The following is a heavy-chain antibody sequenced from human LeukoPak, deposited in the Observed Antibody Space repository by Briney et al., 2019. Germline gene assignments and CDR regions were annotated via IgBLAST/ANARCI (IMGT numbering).Heavy chain of an antibody. Sequence: GRSLRLSCAASGFTFSSYGMHWVRQAPGKGLEWVAVIWFDGSIKYYADSVKGRFTISRDNSRSTLFLQMNSLRAEDTAVYYCASATGPFDNWGQGTLVTVSS. J-gene: IGHJ4*02. V-gene: IGHV3-33*01. D-gene: IGHD3-9*01. CDR2: IWFDGSIK. CDR1: GFTFSSYG. CDR3: ASATGPFDN.